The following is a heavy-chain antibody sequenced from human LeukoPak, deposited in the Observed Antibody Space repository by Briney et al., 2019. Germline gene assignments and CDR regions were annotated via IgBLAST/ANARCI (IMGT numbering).Heavy chain of an antibody. CDR1: GYTLTAYY. CDR2: INPNSGGT. V-gene: IGHV1-2*06. J-gene: IGHJ3*02. CDR3: ARPYYESSGLYVDAFDI. Sequence: ASVKVSCTASGYTLTAYYLHWGRQAPGQGLEWMGRINPNSGGTTYAQKFQGRVTMTRDTSIGKAYMELSSLRSDDTALYYCARPYYESSGLYVDAFDIWGQGTMVTVSS. D-gene: IGHD3-22*01.